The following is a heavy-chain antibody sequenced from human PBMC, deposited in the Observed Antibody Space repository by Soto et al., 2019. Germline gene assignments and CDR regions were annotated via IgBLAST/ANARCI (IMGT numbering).Heavy chain of an antibody. CDR2: IYYSGST. CDR3: ARRYCGGDCYLDY. Sequence: PSETLSLTCTVSGGSISSGDYYWSWIRQPPGKGLEWIGYIYYSGSTYYNPSLKSRVTISVDTSKNQFSLKLSSVTAADTAVYYCARRYCGGDCYLDYWGQGTLVTVSS. J-gene: IGHJ4*02. V-gene: IGHV4-30-4*01. CDR1: GGSISSGDYY. D-gene: IGHD2-21*02.